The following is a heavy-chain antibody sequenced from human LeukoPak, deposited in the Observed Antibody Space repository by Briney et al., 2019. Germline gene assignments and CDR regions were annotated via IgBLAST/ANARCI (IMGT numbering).Heavy chain of an antibody. CDR3: ARGFFLWYNYYMDV. V-gene: IGHV4-34*01. CDR1: GGPFSGYY. Sequence: SETLSLTCAVYGGPFSGYYWSWIRQPPGKGVEWIGEIKHRGSTKYNPSLKSRVTISVDTSKNQFYLKLSSVTAPDTAVYYCARGFFLWYNYYMDVWGKGTTVTVSS. CDR2: IKHRGST. J-gene: IGHJ6*03. D-gene: IGHD2/OR15-2a*01.